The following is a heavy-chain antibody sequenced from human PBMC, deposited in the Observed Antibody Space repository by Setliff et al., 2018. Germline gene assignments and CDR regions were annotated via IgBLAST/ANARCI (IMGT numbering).Heavy chain of an antibody. V-gene: IGHV4-4*07. CDR3: ARDSRGNPPNYMDV. J-gene: IGHJ6*03. Sequence: PSETLSLTCTVSGGSISSYYWSWIRQPAGKGLEWIGRIYTSGSTNYNPSLKSRVTMSVATSKNRFSLKLSSVTAADTAVYYCARDSRGNPPNYMDVWGKGTTVTVSS. CDR1: GGSISSYY. CDR2: IYTSGST.